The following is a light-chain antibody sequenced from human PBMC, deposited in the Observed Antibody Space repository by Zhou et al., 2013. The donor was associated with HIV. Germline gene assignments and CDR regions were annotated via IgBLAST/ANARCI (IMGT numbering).Light chain of an antibody. CDR1: YSVDKS. J-gene: IGKJ1*01. Sequence: DIQMTQSPSTLAASFGDGVIITCRATYSVDKSLAWYQQKPGKPPKLLVYDASTLENGVSSRFRGRGSGTEFTLTISNVQPDDFATYYCQQYNGYPWTFGHGTKVEIK. CDR2: DAS. V-gene: IGKV1-5*03. CDR3: QQYNGYPWT.